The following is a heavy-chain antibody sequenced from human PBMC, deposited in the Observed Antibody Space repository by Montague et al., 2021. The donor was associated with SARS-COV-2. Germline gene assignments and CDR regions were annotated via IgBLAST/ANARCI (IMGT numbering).Heavy chain of an antibody. V-gene: IGHV3-33*01. CDR1: GFPFSSYG. Sequence: SLRLSWAASGFPFSSYGMHLFRQAPGKGLEWVAVIWYDGSNKYYADSVKGRFTISRDNSKNTLYLQMNSLRAEDTAVYYCASSSSTTQPPYYWGQGTLVTVSS. J-gene: IGHJ4*02. D-gene: IGHD2-2*01. CDR2: IWYDGSNK. CDR3: ASSSSTTQPPYY.